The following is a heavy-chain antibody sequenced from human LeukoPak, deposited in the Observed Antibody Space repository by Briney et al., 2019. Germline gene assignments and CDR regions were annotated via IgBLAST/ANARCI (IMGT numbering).Heavy chain of an antibody. CDR2: INSDGSST. D-gene: IGHD4-17*01. CDR1: GFTFRSYW. Sequence: PGGSQRLSCAASGFTFRSYWMHWVRQAPGKGLVWVSRINSDGSSTSYADTVKGRFTISRDNAKSTLYLQMNSLRAEDTAVYYCARLYGGYGDYYFDYWGQGTLVTVSS. J-gene: IGHJ4*02. V-gene: IGHV3-74*01. CDR3: ARLYGGYGDYYFDY.